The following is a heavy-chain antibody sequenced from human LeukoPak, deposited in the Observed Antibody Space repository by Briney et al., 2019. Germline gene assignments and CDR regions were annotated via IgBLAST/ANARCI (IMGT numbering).Heavy chain of an antibody. D-gene: IGHD3-10*01. CDR3: ARGSGFRITMVRGGRGRAFVI. CDR1: GGSFSGYY. Sequence: PSETLSLTCAVYGGSFSGYYWSWIRQPPGKGLEWIGEINHSGSTNYNPSLKSRVTISVDTSKNQFSLKLSSVTAADTAVYYCARGSGFRITMVRGGRGRAFVIWGQGRMVTVSS. J-gene: IGHJ3*02. CDR2: INHSGST. V-gene: IGHV4-34*01.